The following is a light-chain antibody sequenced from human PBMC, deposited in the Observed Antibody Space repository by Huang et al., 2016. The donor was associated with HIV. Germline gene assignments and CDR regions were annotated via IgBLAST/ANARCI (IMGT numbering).Light chain of an antibody. CDR2: GGS. CDR3: QQYGSSPLT. Sequence: EIVLSQSPGTLSLSPGERATLSCRATQTVTGYYLAWYQQRPGQAPRLLSHGGSNRAPGIPDMVSCRWSGTDFPLTISRLEPEGFAVYYCQQYGSSPLTFGGGTKVEIK. V-gene: IGKV3-20*01. CDR1: QTVTGYY. J-gene: IGKJ4*01.